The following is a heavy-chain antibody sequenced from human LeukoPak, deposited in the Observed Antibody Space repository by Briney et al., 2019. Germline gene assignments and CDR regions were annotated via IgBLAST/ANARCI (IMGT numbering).Heavy chain of an antibody. CDR2: IIPIFGTA. V-gene: IGHV1-69*05. D-gene: IGHD6-6*01. J-gene: IGHJ4*02. CDR3: ARDLGSSSSPGDY. Sequence: SVKVSCKASGGTFSSYAISWVRQAPGQGLEWMGGIIPIFGTANYAQKFQGRVTITTDESTSTAYMELSSLSSEDTAVYYCARDLGSSSSPGDYWGQGTLVTVSS. CDR1: GGTFSSYA.